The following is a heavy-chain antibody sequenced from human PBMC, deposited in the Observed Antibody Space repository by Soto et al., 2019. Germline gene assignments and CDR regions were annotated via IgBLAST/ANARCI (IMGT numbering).Heavy chain of an antibody. J-gene: IGHJ6*02. D-gene: IGHD6-6*01. CDR3: ARAVLRAARVSYYGMDV. Sequence: QVQLQESGPVLVKPSQTLYLTCTVSGGSISSGDYYWSWIRQPPGKGLEWIGYIYYSGSTYYNPSLKSRVTISVDTSKNQFSLKLSSVTAADTAVYYCARAVLRAARVSYYGMDVWGQGTTVTVSS. CDR1: GGSISSGDYY. V-gene: IGHV4-30-4*01. CDR2: IYYSGST.